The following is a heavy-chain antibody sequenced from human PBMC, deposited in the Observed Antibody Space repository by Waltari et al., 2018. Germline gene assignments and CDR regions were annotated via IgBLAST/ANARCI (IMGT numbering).Heavy chain of an antibody. CDR3: AKQKTGGANDY. CDR1: GFNFNASP. J-gene: IGHJ4*02. D-gene: IGHD3-16*01. CDR2: IRSRFNNYAT. Sequence: EVQLVESGGTLVQQGGSLKLSCATSGFNFNASPLHWVRQASGKGLEWIGLIRSRFNNYATRYAASVKGRFTLSRDDSKNTVYLEMHSLKNADTALYYCAKQKTGGANDYWGQGTVVTVSA. V-gene: IGHV3-73*02.